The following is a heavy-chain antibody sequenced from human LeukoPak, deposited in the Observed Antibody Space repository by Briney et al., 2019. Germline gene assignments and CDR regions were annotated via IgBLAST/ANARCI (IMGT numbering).Heavy chain of an antibody. V-gene: IGHV4-39*07. J-gene: IGHJ3*02. D-gene: IGHD2-15*01. CDR1: GGSISSSSYY. CDR3: ARALYCSGGSCYSISVSDAFDI. Sequence: SETLSLTCTVSGGSISSSSYYWGWIRQPPGKGLEWIGSIYYSGSTYYNPSLKSRVTISVDTSKNQFSLKLNSVTAADTAVYYCARALYCSGGSCYSISVSDAFDIWGQGTMVTVSS. CDR2: IYYSGST.